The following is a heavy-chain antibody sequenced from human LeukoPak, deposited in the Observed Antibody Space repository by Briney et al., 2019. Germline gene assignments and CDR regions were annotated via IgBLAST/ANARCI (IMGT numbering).Heavy chain of an antibody. CDR3: ARATLYDVYGMGV. D-gene: IGHD3-16*01. CDR2: ISSSGTSM. Sequence: SGGSLRLSCAASGFTFSAFYMSWVRQAPGKGLEWVSYISSSGTSMFYADSVKGRFTISRDNARDSLYLQMTSLRAEDTAVYYCARATLYDVYGMGVWGQGTTVTVSS. J-gene: IGHJ6*02. CDR1: GFTFSAFY. V-gene: IGHV3-11*01.